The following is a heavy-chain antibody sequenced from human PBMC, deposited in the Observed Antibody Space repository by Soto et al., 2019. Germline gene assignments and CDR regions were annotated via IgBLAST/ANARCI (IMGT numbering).Heavy chain of an antibody. Sequence: HVQLVQSGAEVKKPGASVKVSCKASGYTFTSYDINWVRQATGQGLEWMGWMNPNSGNTGYAQKFQGRVTMTRNTSISTAYMELSSLRSEDTAVYYCARDYDFWSGYYVGDYYYYYGMDVWGQGTTVTVSS. D-gene: IGHD3-3*01. CDR3: ARDYDFWSGYYVGDYYYYYGMDV. CDR1: GYTFTSYD. V-gene: IGHV1-8*01. CDR2: MNPNSGNT. J-gene: IGHJ6*02.